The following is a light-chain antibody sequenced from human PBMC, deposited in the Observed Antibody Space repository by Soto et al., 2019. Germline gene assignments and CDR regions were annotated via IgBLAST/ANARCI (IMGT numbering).Light chain of an antibody. CDR3: QRGNSFPFT. V-gene: IGKV1D-12*01. CDR2: AAS. J-gene: IGKJ3*01. Sequence: DIRMTQCPSSVSASVGDRVSMTCRASQGISNWLAWYQQKPGRAPKLLIYAASSLQSGVSSRFSGSGSGTDFTLTISSLQPEDFATYYCQRGNSFPFTFGHGTKVDIK. CDR1: QGISNW.